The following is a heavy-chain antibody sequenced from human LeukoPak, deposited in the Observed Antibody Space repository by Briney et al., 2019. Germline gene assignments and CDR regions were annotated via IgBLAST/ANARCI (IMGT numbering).Heavy chain of an antibody. V-gene: IGHV4-61*01. CDR3: ASRDNGSGVVPDY. CDR1: GGSVSSGRYY. J-gene: IGHJ4*02. CDR2: IYYSGST. Sequence: SETLSLTCTVSGGSVSSGRYYWSWIRQPPGKGLEWIGYIYYSGSTNYNPSLKSRVTISVDTSKNQFSLKLSSVTAADTAVYYRASRDNGSGVVPDYWGQGTLVTVSS. D-gene: IGHD3-10*01.